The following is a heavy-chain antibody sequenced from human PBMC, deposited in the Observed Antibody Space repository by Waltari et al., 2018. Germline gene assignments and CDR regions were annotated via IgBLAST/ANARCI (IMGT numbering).Heavy chain of an antibody. Sequence: QVQLVQSGAEVKKPGASVKVSCKVSGYTLTELSMHWVRQAPGKGLEWMGGFDPEDGETIYAQKFQGRVTMTEDTSTDTAYMELSSLRSEDTAVYYCATIWFGYWGSTQIFDYWGQGTLVTVSS. J-gene: IGHJ4*02. CDR1: GYTLTELS. V-gene: IGHV1-24*01. CDR2: FDPEDGET. CDR3: ATIWFGYWGSTQIFDY. D-gene: IGHD3-10*01.